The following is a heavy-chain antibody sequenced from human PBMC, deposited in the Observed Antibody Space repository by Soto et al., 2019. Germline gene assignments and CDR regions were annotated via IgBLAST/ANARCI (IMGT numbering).Heavy chain of an antibody. V-gene: IGHV3-30*18. D-gene: IGHD4-17*01. CDR3: AKAQPDSAKVTTAISY. Sequence: QVQLVESGGGVVQPGRSLRLSCAASGFTFSSYGMHWVRQAPGKGLEWVAVISYDGSNKYYADSVKGRFTISRDNSKNTLYLQMNSLRAEDTAVYYCAKAQPDSAKVTTAISYWGQGTLVTVSS. J-gene: IGHJ4*02. CDR1: GFTFSSYG. CDR2: ISYDGSNK.